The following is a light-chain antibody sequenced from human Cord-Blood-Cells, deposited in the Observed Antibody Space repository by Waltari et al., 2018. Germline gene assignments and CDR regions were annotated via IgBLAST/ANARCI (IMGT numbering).Light chain of an antibody. CDR3: QQRSNWPRGYT. V-gene: IGKV3-11*01. CDR1: QSVSSY. J-gene: IGKJ2*01. CDR2: DAS. Sequence: EIVLTQSPATLSLSPGERATLSCRASQSVSSYLAWYQQQPGQAPSLLIYDASNRATGIPARFSGSGSGTDFTLTISSLEPEDFAVYYCQQRSNWPRGYTFGQGTKLEIK.